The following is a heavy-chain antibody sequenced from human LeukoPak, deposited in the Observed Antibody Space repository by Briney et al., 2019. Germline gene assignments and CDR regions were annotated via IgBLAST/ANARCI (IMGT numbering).Heavy chain of an antibody. CDR3: ARGSQGYSYGVKFDY. J-gene: IGHJ4*02. Sequence: SVKVSCKASGGTFSSYAISWVRQAPGQGLEWMGGIIPIFGTANYAQKFQGRVTITADESTSTAYMELSSLRSEDTAVYYCARGSQGYSYGVKFDYWGQGTLVTVSS. V-gene: IGHV1-69*13. CDR1: GGTFSSYA. D-gene: IGHD5-18*01. CDR2: IIPIFGTA.